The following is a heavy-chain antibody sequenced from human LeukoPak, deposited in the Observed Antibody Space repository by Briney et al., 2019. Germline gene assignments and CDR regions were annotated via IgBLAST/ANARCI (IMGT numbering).Heavy chain of an antibody. J-gene: IGHJ6*02. D-gene: IGHD3-3*01. CDR2: INSDGSST. V-gene: IGHV3-74*01. CDR1: GFTFSSYW. Sequence: GGSLRLSCAASGFTFSSYWMHWVRQAPGKGLVWVSRINSDGSSTSYADSVKGRFTISRDNAKNTLYLQMNSLRAEDTAVYYCARGMSVLRCLEWPQPEGYYYGMDVWGQGTTVTVSS. CDR3: ARGMSVLRCLEWPQPEGYYYGMDV.